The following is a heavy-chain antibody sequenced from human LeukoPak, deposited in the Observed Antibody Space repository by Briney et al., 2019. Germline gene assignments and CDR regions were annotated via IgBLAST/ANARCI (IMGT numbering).Heavy chain of an antibody. CDR3: ARDLSGHWTYDY. D-gene: IGHD1-1*01. CDR2: ISLDGNNE. V-gene: IGHV3-30-3*01. J-gene: IGHJ4*01. Sequence: PGRSLRLSCAASGFTFRNYYMHWVRQAPGKGLEWVAVISLDGNNEYYADSVKGRFSLSRDNSMNTLYLLLNSLRTEDTAMYYCARDLSGHWTYDYWGQGTLVTVSS. CDR1: GFTFRNYY.